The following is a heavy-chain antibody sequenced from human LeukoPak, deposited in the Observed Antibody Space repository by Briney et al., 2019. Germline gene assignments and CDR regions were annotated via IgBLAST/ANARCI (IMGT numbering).Heavy chain of an antibody. CDR1: GFTFSTYW. V-gene: IGHV3-74*01. CDR2: FNSDGRST. CDR3: ARGRYYLDS. D-gene: IGHD4-17*01. Sequence: GGSLRLSCSSSGFTFSTYWMHWVRQAPGKGLVWVSRFNSDGRSTHYADSVKGRFTISGDNAKNTLYLQMNSLRAEDTAVYYRARGRYYLDSWGQGTLVTVSS. J-gene: IGHJ4*02.